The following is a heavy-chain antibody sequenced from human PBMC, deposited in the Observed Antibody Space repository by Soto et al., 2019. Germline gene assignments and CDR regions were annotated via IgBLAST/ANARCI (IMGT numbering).Heavy chain of an antibody. J-gene: IGHJ6*02. CDR1: GFSLSTSGMC. V-gene: IGHV2-70*11. CDR2: IDWDDDK. CDR3: ARTFQLHYDILTGHYYYYCMDV. Sequence: SGPTLVNPTQTLTLTCTFSGFSLSTSGMCVSWIRQPPGKALEWLARIDWDDDKYYSTSLKTRLTISKDTSKNQVVLTMTNMDPVDTATYYCARTFQLHYDILTGHYYYYCMDVWGQGTTVTVSS. D-gene: IGHD3-9*01.